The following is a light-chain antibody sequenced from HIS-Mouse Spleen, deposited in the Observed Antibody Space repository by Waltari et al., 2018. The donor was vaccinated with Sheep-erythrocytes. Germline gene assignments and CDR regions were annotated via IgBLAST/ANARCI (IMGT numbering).Light chain of an antibody. Sequence: QSALTQPASVSGSPGQSITISCTGTSSDVGGYNSVPWYQQHPGKAPKLMIYEVSNRPSGVSNRFSGSKSGNTASLTISGLQAEDEADYYCSSYTSSSTGVFGGGTKLTVL. CDR1: SSDVGGYNS. CDR3: SSYTSSSTGV. J-gene: IGLJ2*01. CDR2: EVS. V-gene: IGLV2-14*01.